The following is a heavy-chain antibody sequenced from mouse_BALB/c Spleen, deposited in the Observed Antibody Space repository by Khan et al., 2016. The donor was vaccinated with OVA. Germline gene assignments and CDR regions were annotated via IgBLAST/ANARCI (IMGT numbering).Heavy chain of an antibody. V-gene: IGHV1-4*01. CDR1: GYTFTSYT. D-gene: IGHD2-14*01. J-gene: IGHJ3*01. Sequence: VELQQSGAELARPGASVKMSCKASGYTFTSYTIHWIKLRPGQGLEWIGYINPSNGYTNYNQKFKDKATLTADKSSTTAYMELSSLTSDDSALYNCVSDWGYHRNDGWFAYWGQGTLVTVSA. CDR3: VSDWGYHRNDGWFAY. CDR2: INPSNGYT.